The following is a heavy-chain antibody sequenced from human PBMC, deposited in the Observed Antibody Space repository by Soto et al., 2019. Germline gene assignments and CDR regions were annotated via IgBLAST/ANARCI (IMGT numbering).Heavy chain of an antibody. D-gene: IGHD6-13*01. V-gene: IGHV1-69*13. J-gene: IGHJ4*02. CDR3: ARAGVQQLVFLPQSDYFDY. CDR1: GGTFSSYA. Sequence: GASVKVSCKASGGTFSSYAISWVRQSPGQGLEWMGGIIPIFGTANYAQKFQGRVTITADESTSTAYMELSSLSSEDTAVYYCARAGVQQLVFLPQSDYFDYWGQGTLVTVSS. CDR2: IIPIFGTA.